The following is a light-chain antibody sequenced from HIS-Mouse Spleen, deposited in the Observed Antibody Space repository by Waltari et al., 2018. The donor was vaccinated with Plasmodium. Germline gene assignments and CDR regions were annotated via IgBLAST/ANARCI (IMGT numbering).Light chain of an antibody. CDR3: CSYAGSYTLV. V-gene: IGLV2-11*01. CDR2: DVS. J-gene: IGLJ2*01. CDR1: SSDVGGYHY. Sequence: QSALTQPRSVSGSPGPSVTISCTATSSDVGGYHYVSWYQQHPGKAPKLMIYDVSKRPSGVPDRFSGSKSGNTASLTISGLQAEDEADYYCCSYAGSYTLVFGGGTKLTVL.